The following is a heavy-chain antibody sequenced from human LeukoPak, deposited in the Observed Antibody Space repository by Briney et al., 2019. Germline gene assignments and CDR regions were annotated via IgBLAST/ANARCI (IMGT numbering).Heavy chain of an antibody. CDR3: ATGTGYGYRTYLGFDY. CDR1: GYTLTELS. V-gene: IGHV1-24*01. J-gene: IGHJ4*02. Sequence: ASVKVSCKVSGYTLTELSMHWVRQAPGKGLEWMGGFDPEDGETIYAQKFQGRVTTTEDTSTDTAYMELSSLRSEDTAVYYCATGTGYGYRTYLGFDYWGQGTLVTVSS. D-gene: IGHD5-24*01. CDR2: FDPEDGET.